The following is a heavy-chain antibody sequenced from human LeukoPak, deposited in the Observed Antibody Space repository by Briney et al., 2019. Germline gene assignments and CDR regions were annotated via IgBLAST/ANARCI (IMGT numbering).Heavy chain of an antibody. CDR3: ARWGKIHNYYDSSGYYY. Sequence: ASVKVSCKASGYTFTSYDINRVRQATGQGLEWMGWMNPNSGNTGYAQKFQGRVTITRNTSISTAYMELSSLRSEDTAVYYCARWGKIHNYYDSSGYYYWGQGTLVTVSS. CDR2: MNPNSGNT. D-gene: IGHD3-22*01. V-gene: IGHV1-8*03. J-gene: IGHJ4*02. CDR1: GYTFTSYD.